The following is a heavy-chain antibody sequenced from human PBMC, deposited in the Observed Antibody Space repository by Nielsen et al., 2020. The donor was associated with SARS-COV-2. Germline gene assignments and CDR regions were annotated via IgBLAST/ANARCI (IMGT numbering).Heavy chain of an antibody. CDR2: IIPIFGTA. D-gene: IGHD1-14*01. CDR3: AREDARTEYYYGMDV. Sequence: SVKVSCKASGGTFSSYAISWVRQAPGQGLEWMGGIIPIFGTANYAQKFQGRVTITADESTSTAYMELSSLRSEDTAVYYCAREDARTEYYYGMDVWGQGTTVTVSS. V-gene: IGHV1-69*13. CDR1: GGTFSSYA. J-gene: IGHJ6*02.